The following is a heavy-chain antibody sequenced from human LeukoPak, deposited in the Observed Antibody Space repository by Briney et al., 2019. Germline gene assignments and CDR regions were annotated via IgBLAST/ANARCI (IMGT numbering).Heavy chain of an antibody. CDR3: ARVGGDSWSFDY. D-gene: IGHD6-13*01. CDR1: GFSLSRNG. J-gene: IGHJ4*02. Sequence: GGSLRLSCATSGFSLSRNGMHWVRQAPGKGLEWVSNIKQDGSEKYYVDSVKGRFTISRDNAKNSLYLQMNSLRAEDTAVYYCARVGGDSWSFDYWGQGTLVTVSS. CDR2: IKQDGSEK. V-gene: IGHV3-7*01.